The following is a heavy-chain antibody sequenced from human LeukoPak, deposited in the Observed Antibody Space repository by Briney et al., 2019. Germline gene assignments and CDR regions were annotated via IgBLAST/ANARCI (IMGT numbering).Heavy chain of an antibody. J-gene: IGHJ4*02. V-gene: IGHV3-23*01. CDR3: AKVYYDYVWGSYYFDY. Sequence: PGGTLRLSCAASGFTFSSYAMSWVRQAPGKGLEWVSAISGSGGSTYYTVSVKARFTTSRDNSRDTLYLQMNSLRAEDTAVYYCAKVYYDYVWGSYYFDYWGQGTLVTVSS. CDR1: GFTFSSYA. CDR2: ISGSGGST. D-gene: IGHD3-16*01.